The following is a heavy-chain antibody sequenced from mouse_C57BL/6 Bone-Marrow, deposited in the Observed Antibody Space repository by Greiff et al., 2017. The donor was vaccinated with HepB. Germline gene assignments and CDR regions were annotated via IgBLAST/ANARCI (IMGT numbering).Heavy chain of an antibody. J-gene: IGHJ3*01. Sequence: QVQLQQSGPELVKPGASVKISCKASGYAFSSSWMNWVEQRPGKGLEWIGRIYPGDGDTNYNGKFKGKATLTADKSSSTAYMQLSSLTSEDSAVYFCARTGRFSWFAYWGQGTLVTVSA. CDR2: IYPGDGDT. CDR1: GYAFSSSW. V-gene: IGHV1-82*01. CDR3: ARTGRFSWFAY.